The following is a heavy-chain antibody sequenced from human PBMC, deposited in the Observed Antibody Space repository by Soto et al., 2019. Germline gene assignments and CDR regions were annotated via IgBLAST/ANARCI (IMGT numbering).Heavy chain of an antibody. CDR3: AKDHGGGWFGEYYYYMDV. CDR2: ISGSGGST. J-gene: IGHJ6*03. V-gene: IGHV3-23*01. Sequence: GGSLRLSCAASGFTFSNYAMTWVRQAPGKGLEWVSAISGSGGSTYYADSVKGRFTISRDNSKNTLYLQMNSLRAEDTAVYYYAKDHGGGWFGEYYYYMDVWGKGTTVTVSS. CDR1: GFTFSNYA. D-gene: IGHD6-19*01.